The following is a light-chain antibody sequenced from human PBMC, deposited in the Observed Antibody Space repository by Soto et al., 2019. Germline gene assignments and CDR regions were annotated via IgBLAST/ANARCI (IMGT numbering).Light chain of an antibody. CDR2: KAS. Sequence: DIQMTQSPSTLSASVGDRVTITCRASQSISTWLAWYQQKPGKDPKLLLYKASNLESGLPSRFRSSGSGTESTLTISSLRTDDFAAYYCQQYDSYPTVGGGTKVEIK. CDR3: QQYDSYPT. V-gene: IGKV1-5*03. CDR1: QSISTW. J-gene: IGKJ4*01.